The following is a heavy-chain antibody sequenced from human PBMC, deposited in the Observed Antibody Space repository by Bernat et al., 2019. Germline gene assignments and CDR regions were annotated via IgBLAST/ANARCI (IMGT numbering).Heavy chain of an antibody. J-gene: IGHJ4*02. V-gene: IGHV3-11*05. CDR2: ISSSSSYT. CDR1: GFTFSDYY. CDR3: ANGGYSSGWYLPPPFDY. Sequence: QVQLVESGGGLVKPGGSLRLSCAASGFTFSDYYMSWIRQAPGKGLEWVSYISSSSSYTNYADSVKGRFTISRDNAKNTLYLQMNSLRAEDTAVYYCANGGYSSGWYLPPPFDYWGQGTLVTVSS. D-gene: IGHD6-19*01.